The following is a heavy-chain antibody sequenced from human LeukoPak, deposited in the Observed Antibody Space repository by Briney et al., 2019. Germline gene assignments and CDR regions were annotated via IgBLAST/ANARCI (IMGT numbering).Heavy chain of an antibody. CDR1: GFTFSSYS. CDR2: ISSSSSYI. V-gene: IGHV3-21*01. D-gene: IGHD1-14*01. CDR3: ARETGSSLPWSHDAFGI. Sequence: GGSLRLSCAASGFTFSSYSMNWVRQAPGKGLEWVSSISSSSSYIYYADSVKGRFTISRDNAKNSLYLQMNSLRAEDTAVYYCARETGSSLPWSHDAFGIWGQGTMVTVSS. J-gene: IGHJ3*02.